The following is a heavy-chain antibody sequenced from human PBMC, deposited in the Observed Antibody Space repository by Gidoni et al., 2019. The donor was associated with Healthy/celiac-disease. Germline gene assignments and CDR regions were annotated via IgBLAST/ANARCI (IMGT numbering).Heavy chain of an antibody. Sequence: EVQLVESGGGLVKPGGSLRLSCAASGFTFSNAWMNWVRQAPGKGLEWVGRIKSKTDGGTTDYAAPVKGRFTISRDDSKNTLYLQMNSLKTEDTAVYYCTTEAYYYDSSGYYFKEEFDYWGQGTLVTVSS. V-gene: IGHV3-15*07. CDR3: TTEAYYYDSSGYYFKEEFDY. J-gene: IGHJ4*02. CDR2: IKSKTDGGTT. D-gene: IGHD3-22*01. CDR1: GFTFSNAW.